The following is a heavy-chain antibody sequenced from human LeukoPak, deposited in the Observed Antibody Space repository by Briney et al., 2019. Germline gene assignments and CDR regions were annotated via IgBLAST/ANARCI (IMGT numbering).Heavy chain of an antibody. J-gene: IGHJ4*02. V-gene: IGHV3-43D*03. D-gene: IGHD6-19*01. Sequence: GGSLRLSCAASGFTFDDYAMHWVRQAPGKGLEWVSLISWDGGSTYYADSVKGRFTISRDNSKNTLYLQMNSLRAEDTAVYYCARSLQYSSGWPPDYWGQGTLVTVSS. CDR1: GFTFDDYA. CDR3: ARSLQYSSGWPPDY. CDR2: ISWDGGST.